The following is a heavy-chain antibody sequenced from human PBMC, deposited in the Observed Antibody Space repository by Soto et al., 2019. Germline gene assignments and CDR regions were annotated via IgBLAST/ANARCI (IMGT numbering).Heavy chain of an antibody. J-gene: IGHJ4*02. CDR3: AASSGYRIFDC. D-gene: IGHD3-22*01. CDR1: GFSLTTSGVG. CDR2: IFWDDDK. Sequence: QITLKESGPTLVKPTQTLTLTCPFSGFSLTTSGVGVGWIRQPPGTALEWLALIFWDDDKRYSPSLKSRLTITKDTSKHQVVLTMTNMDPVDTATYYCAASSGYRIFDCWCQGTLVTVSS. V-gene: IGHV2-5*02.